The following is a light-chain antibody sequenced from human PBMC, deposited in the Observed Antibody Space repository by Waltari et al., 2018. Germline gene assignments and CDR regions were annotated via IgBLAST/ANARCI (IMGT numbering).Light chain of an antibody. Sequence: EVVMTQSPDTLSVSPGGRATLPCRASQSIATNLAWYQQSRGQAPRLLTFDAATRATSTSGGFRGSGSGTEFTLTISSLQSDDSAVYYCQQYNRWPPITFGQGTRLEIK. CDR1: QSIATN. CDR3: QQYNRWPPIT. V-gene: IGKV3-15*01. J-gene: IGKJ5*01. CDR2: DAA.